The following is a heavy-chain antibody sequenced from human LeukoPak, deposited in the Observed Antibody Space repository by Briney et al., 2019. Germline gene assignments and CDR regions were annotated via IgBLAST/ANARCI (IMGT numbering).Heavy chain of an antibody. CDR1: GYTFTTYG. D-gene: IGHD6-6*01. CDR2: ISAYNGDT. Sequence: ASVKVSCKASGYTFTTYGISWVRQAPGQGLEWMGWISAYNGDTNYAQKLQGRVTMTTDTSTNTAYMELRSLRSDDTAVYYCARDWGVSARPGYMDVWGKGTTVTVSS. CDR3: ARDWGVSARPGYMDV. V-gene: IGHV1-18*01. J-gene: IGHJ6*03.